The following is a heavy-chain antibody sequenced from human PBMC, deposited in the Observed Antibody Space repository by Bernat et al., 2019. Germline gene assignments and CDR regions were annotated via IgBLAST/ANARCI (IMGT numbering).Heavy chain of an antibody. V-gene: IGHV3-33*08. CDR3: ARDGYSSSSVLVY. Sequence: QVQLVESGGGVVQPGRSLRLSCAASGFTFSSYAMHWVRQAPGKGLEWVAVIWYDGSNKYYADSVKGRFTISRDNSKNTLYLQMNSLRAEDTAVYYCARDGYSSSSVLVYWGQGTLVTVSS. D-gene: IGHD6-13*01. CDR1: GFTFSSYA. CDR2: IWYDGSNK. J-gene: IGHJ4*02.